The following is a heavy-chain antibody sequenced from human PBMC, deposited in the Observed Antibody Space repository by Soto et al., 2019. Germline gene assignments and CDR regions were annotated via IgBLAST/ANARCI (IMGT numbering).Heavy chain of an antibody. CDR3: ARDITVTEGPFDY. D-gene: IGHD4-17*01. CDR2: INPNSGGT. J-gene: IGHJ4*02. Sequence: GASVKVSCKASGYTFTGYYMHWVRQAPGQGLEWMGWINPNSGGTNYAQKFQGRVTMTRGTSISTAYMELSRLRSDDTAVYYCARDITVTEGPFDYWGQGTLVTVSS. V-gene: IGHV1-2*02. CDR1: GYTFTGYY.